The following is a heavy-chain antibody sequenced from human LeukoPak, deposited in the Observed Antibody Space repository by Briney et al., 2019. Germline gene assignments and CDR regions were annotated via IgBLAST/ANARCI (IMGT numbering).Heavy chain of an antibody. CDR1: GGSISSYY. Sequence: SETLSLTCTVSGGSISSYYWSWIRQPPGKGLEWIGYIYYSGSTNYNPSLKSRVTISVDTSKNQFSLKLSSVTAADTAVYYCAGDTYGMDVWGQGTTVPVSS. CDR2: IYYSGST. CDR3: AGDTYGMDV. V-gene: IGHV4-59*12. J-gene: IGHJ6*02.